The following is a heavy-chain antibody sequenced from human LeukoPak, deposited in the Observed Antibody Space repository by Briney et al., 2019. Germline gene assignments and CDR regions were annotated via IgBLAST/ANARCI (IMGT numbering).Heavy chain of an antibody. Sequence: PGGSLRLSCAASGFTFSSHSMNWVRQAPGKGLEWVSSMSSISSYIYYADSGKGRFTISRDHAKNSLYLQMNSLRAEDTAVYYCARHREGMYYFDYWGQGSLVTVSS. D-gene: IGHD3-10*01. V-gene: IGHV3-21*01. CDR2: MSSISSYI. CDR1: GFTFSSHS. CDR3: ARHREGMYYFDY. J-gene: IGHJ4*02.